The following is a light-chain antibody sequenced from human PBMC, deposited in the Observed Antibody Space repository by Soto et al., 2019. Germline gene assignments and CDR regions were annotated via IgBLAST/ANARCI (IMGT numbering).Light chain of an antibody. CDR1: QNIRSY. J-gene: IGKJ1*01. V-gene: IGKV1-39*01. CDR3: QQYNGWPWT. Sequence: DIQMIQSPSSLSASVGDRVTISCRASQNIRSYVNWYQHKAGKAPKLLIYAASTLQSGVPSRFSGSGSGTDFTLTISCLQSEDFAVYYCQQYNGWPWTFGQGTKVDIK. CDR2: AAS.